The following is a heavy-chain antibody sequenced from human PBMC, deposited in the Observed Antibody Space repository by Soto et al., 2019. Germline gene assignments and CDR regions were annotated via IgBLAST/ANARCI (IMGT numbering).Heavy chain of an antibody. D-gene: IGHD6-13*01. CDR2: INPNSGGT. V-gene: IGHV1-2*04. J-gene: IGHJ6*02. CDR3: ARDLHSSSWYDYYYYGMDV. Sequence: ASVKVSCKASGYTFTGYYMHWVRQAPGQGLEWMGWINPNSGGTNYAQKFQGWVTMTRDTSISTAYMELSRLRSDDTAVYYCARDLHSSSWYDYYYYGMDVWGQGTTVTVSS. CDR1: GYTFTGYY.